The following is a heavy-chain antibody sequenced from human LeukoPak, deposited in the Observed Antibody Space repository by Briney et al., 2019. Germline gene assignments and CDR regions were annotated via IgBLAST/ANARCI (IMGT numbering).Heavy chain of an antibody. CDR1: GYTFTSYY. J-gene: IGHJ4*02. CDR2: INPNSGGT. D-gene: IGHD4-17*01. V-gene: IGHV1-2*02. Sequence: ASVKVSCKASGYTFTSYYMHWVRQAPGQGLEWMGWINPNSGGTNYAQKFQGRVTMTRDTSISTACMELSRLRFDDTAVYYCASGDYGDPPLNYWGQGTLVTVSS. CDR3: ASGDYGDPPLNY.